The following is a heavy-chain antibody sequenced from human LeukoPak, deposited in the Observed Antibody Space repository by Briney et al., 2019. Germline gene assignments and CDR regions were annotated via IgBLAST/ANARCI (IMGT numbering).Heavy chain of an antibody. Sequence: GGSLRLSCAASGFTVSSHYMSWVRQAPGKGLEWVSVIYSGGSTYYADSVKGRFTISRDNSKNTLNLQMNSLRAEDTAVYYCARFKSSQDYGMDVWGQGTTVTVSS. J-gene: IGHJ6*02. V-gene: IGHV3-66*01. CDR3: ARFKSSQDYGMDV. D-gene: IGHD6-6*01. CDR2: IYSGGST. CDR1: GFTVSSHY.